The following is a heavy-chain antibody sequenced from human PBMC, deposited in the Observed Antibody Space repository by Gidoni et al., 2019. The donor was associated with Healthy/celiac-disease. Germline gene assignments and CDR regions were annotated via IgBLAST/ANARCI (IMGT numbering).Heavy chain of an antibody. CDR3: AKDINPNYYGSGSYEGPYYGMDV. CDR1: GFTFDDYA. D-gene: IGHD3-10*01. J-gene: IGHJ6*02. Sequence: EVQLVESGGGLVQPGRSLRLSCAASGFTFDDYAMHWVRQAPGKGLEWVSGISWNSGSIGYADSVKGRFTISRDNAKNSLYLQMNSLRAEDTALYYCAKDINPNYYGSGSYEGPYYGMDVWGQGTTVTVSS. CDR2: ISWNSGSI. V-gene: IGHV3-9*01.